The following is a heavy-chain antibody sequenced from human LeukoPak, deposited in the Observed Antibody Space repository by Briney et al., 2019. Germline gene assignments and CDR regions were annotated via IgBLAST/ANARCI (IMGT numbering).Heavy chain of an antibody. CDR1: GFTFSNNA. D-gene: IGHD3-22*01. Sequence: GGSLRLSCAASGFTFSNNAMNWVRQAPGKGLEWVSALSGSGGSTFYADSVRGRFIVSRDNSKNTLFLQMNSLRAEDTAVYYCAKDHFYDSSSFDYWGQGTLVTVSS. CDR2: LSGSGGST. CDR3: AKDHFYDSSSFDY. V-gene: IGHV3-23*01. J-gene: IGHJ4*02.